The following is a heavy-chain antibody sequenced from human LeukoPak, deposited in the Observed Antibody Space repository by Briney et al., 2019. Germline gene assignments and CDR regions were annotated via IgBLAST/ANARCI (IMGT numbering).Heavy chain of an antibody. J-gene: IGHJ3*02. CDR1: GGSFSGYY. V-gene: IGHV4-34*01. CDR3: ARGAYDYVWGSYRYGAFDI. D-gene: IGHD3-16*02. Sequence: SETLSLTCAVYGGSFSGYYWSWIRQPPGKGLEWIGEINHSGSTNYNPSLKSRVTISVDTSKNQFSLKLSSVTAADTAVYYCARGAYDYVWGSYRYGAFDIWGQGTMVTVSS. CDR2: INHSGST.